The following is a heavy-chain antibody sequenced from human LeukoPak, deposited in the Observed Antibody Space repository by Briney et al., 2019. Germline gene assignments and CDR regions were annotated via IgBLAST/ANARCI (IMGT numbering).Heavy chain of an antibody. J-gene: IGHJ6*02. CDR1: GYTFTSYG. V-gene: IGHV1-18*01. D-gene: IGHD5-18*01. Sequence: GASVTVSCKASGYTFTSYGISWVRQAPGQGLEWMGWISAYNGNTNYAQKLQGRVTMTTDTSTSTAYMELRSLRSDDTAVYYCARGAAYSYAGYGMDVWGQGTTVTVSS. CDR3: ARGAAYSYAGYGMDV. CDR2: ISAYNGNT.